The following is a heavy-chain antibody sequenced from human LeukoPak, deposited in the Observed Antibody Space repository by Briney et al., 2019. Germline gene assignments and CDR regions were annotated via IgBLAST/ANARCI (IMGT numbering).Heavy chain of an antibody. J-gene: IGHJ4*02. CDR3: ARDSGYIVGATTFDY. V-gene: IGHV1-69*13. CDR1: GYTFTSYG. D-gene: IGHD1-26*01. Sequence: SVKVSCKASGYTFTSYGISWVRQAPGQGLEWMGGIIPIFGTANYAQKFQGRVTITADESTSTAYMELSSLRSEDTAVYYCARDSGYIVGATTFDYWGQGTLVTVSS. CDR2: IIPIFGTA.